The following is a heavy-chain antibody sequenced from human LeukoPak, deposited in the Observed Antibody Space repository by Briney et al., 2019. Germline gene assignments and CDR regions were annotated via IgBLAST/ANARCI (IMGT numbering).Heavy chain of an antibody. CDR1: GGSISSYY. V-gene: IGHV4-4*07. CDR2: IYTSGST. Sequence: SETLSLTCTVSGGSISSYYWSWIRQPAGKGLEWIGRIYTSGSTNYNPSLKSRVTRSVDTSKNQFSLKLSSVTAADTAVYYCARDPVGYCSSTSCWAYWGQGTLVTVSS. CDR3: ARDPVGYCSSTSCWAY. D-gene: IGHD2-2*03. J-gene: IGHJ4*02.